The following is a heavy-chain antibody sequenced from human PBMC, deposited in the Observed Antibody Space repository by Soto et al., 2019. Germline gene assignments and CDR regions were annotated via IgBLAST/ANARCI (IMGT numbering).Heavy chain of an antibody. D-gene: IGHD6-19*01. CDR3: AKDRTLYSSGPLNRAH. J-gene: IGHJ4*02. CDR2: ISGSGGST. V-gene: IGHV3-23*01. Sequence: GGSLRLSCAASGFTFSSYAMSWVRQAPGKGLEWVSAISGSGGSTYYADSVKGRFTISRDNSKNTLYLQMNSLRAEDTAVYYCAKDRTLYSSGPLNRAHWGQGTLATVSS. CDR1: GFTFSSYA.